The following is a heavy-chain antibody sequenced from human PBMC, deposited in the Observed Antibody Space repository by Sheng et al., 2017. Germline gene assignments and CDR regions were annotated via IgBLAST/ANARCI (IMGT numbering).Heavy chain of an antibody. Sequence: QVQLVESGGGVVQPGRSLRLSCAASGFIFSSYGMHWVRQAPGKGLEWVAVIWYDGSNKYYADSVKGRFSISRDNSKNTLYLQMNSLRADDTAVYYCARGFLPGDYFDYWGQGTLVT. CDR1: GFIFSSYG. V-gene: IGHV3-33*01. J-gene: IGHJ4*02. CDR3: ARGFLPGDYFDY. CDR2: IWYDGSNK.